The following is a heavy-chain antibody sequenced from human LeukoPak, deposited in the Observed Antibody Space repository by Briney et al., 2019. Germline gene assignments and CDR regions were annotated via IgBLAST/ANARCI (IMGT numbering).Heavy chain of an antibody. CDR1: GSSISSYY. CDR2: IYTSGST. V-gene: IGHV4-4*09. Sequence: PSETLSLTCTVSGSSISSYYWSWIRQPPGKGLERIGYIYTSGSTNYNPSLKSRVTISVDTSKNQFSLKLSSVTAADTAVYYCARKALYYYYMDVWGKGTTVTVSS. J-gene: IGHJ6*03. CDR3: ARKALYYYYMDV.